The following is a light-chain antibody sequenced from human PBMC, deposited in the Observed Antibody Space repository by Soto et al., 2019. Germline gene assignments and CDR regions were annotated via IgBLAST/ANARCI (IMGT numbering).Light chain of an antibody. Sequence: DIQMTQSPSSLSASVGDTVTITCRASQGISNYLAWYQQKPGQVPNLLIYAASTLQSGVPSRFSSSGSGTDFALTISSLRPEDVATYYCQKYNNAPRTCGQGTKVEI. CDR1: QGISNY. J-gene: IGKJ1*01. CDR2: AAS. CDR3: QKYNNAPRT. V-gene: IGKV1-27*01.